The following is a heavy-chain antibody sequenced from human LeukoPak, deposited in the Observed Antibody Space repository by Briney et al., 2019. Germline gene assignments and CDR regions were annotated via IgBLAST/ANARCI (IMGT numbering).Heavy chain of an antibody. J-gene: IGHJ6*03. D-gene: IGHD3-10*01. V-gene: IGHV4-59*01. CDR3: ARDYYGSGSYSVYMDV. CDR2: IYYSGST. Sequence: PSETLSLTCTVSGDSISSYYCSWIRQPPGKGLEWIGYIYYSGSTSYNPSLKSRVTISLDTSNNQFSLKLRSVTAADTAVYYCARDYYGSGSYSVYMDVWGKGTTVTVSS. CDR1: GDSISSYY.